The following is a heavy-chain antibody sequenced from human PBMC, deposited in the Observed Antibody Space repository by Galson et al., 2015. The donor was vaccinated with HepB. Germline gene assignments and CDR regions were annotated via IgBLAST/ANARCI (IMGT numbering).Heavy chain of an antibody. D-gene: IGHD3-10*01. Sequence: PALVKPTQTLTLTCTFSGFSLSISGVGVGWIRQPPGKALEWLALIYWDDDKRYRPSLKSRLTITKDTSKNQVVLTMTNMDPVDTATYYCALISDNYAAGASGDYLPGAFDYWGQGTLVTVSS. CDR3: ALISDNYAAGASGDYLPGAFDY. J-gene: IGHJ4*02. V-gene: IGHV2-5*02. CDR1: GFSLSISGVG. CDR2: IYWDDDK.